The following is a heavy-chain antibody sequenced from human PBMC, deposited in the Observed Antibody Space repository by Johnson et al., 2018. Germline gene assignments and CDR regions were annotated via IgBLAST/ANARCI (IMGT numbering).Heavy chain of an antibody. CDR2: IKQDGREK. D-gene: IGHD5-24*01. CDR1: GFPFSSYW. J-gene: IGHJ3*02. V-gene: IGHV3-7*01. CDR3: ASAGSATPLPNAFDI. Sequence: EVQLLESGGGLVQXGGSLRLXCAASGFPFSSYWMSWVRQAPGTGLEWVAHIKQDGREKHYVAPVKGRFTISRDKAKNSLYLQINSLRAEDPAVYSCASAGSATPLPNAFDIWGQGTMVTVSS.